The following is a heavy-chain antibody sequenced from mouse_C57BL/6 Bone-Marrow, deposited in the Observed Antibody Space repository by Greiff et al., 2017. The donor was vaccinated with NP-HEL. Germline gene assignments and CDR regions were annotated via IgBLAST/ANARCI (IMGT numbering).Heavy chain of an antibody. CDR1: GFTFSSYA. J-gene: IGHJ4*01. CDR2: ISDGGSYT. D-gene: IGHD1-1*01. CDR3: ARNYECYDMDD. Sequence: EVQGVESGGGLVKPGGSLKLSCAASGFTFSSYAMSWVRQTPEKRLEWVATISDGGSYTYYPDNVKGRFTISRDNAKNNLYLQMSHLKSEDTAMYYCARNYECYDMDDWGQGTSVTVSS. V-gene: IGHV5-4*01.